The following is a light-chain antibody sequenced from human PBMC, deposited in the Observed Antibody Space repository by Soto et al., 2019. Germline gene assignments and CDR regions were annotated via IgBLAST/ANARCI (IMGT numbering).Light chain of an antibody. J-gene: IGLJ1*01. V-gene: IGLV2-14*01. CDR2: DVS. CDR3: SSYTSSGNYV. Sequence: QSALTQPASVSGSPGQSITISCTGTSSDVGGYNYVSWYQQHPGKAPKLMIYDVSNRPSGVSNRFSGSKSGKTASLTISGLQAEDEADYYFSSYTSSGNYVFGTGTKLTVL. CDR1: SSDVGGYNY.